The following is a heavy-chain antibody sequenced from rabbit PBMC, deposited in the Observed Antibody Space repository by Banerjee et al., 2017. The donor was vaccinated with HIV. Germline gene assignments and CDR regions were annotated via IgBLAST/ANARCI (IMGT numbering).Heavy chain of an antibody. CDR3: ARDGYAGHGYPNL. J-gene: IGHJ4*01. CDR1: GIDFSGYYY. V-gene: IGHV1S43*01. Sequence: QEQLEESGGDLVKPGASLTLTCTASGIDFSGYYYMCWVRQAPGKGLEWIACIYTDSDGTWYASWVNGRFTITRSTSLNTVDLKMTSLTAADTATYFCARDGYAGHGYPNLWGQGTLVTVS. CDR2: IYTDSDGT. D-gene: IGHD6-1*01.